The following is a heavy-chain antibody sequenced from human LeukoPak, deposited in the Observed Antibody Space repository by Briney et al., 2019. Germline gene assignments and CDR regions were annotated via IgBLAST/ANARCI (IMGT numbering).Heavy chain of an antibody. V-gene: IGHV4-59*01. CDR3: ARERYSSGWYGDYFDY. J-gene: IGHJ4*02. Sequence: SETLSLTXTVSGGSISSYYWSWIRQPPGKGLEWIGYIYYSGSTNYNPSLKSRVTISVDTSKNQFSLKLSSVTAADTAVYYCARERYSSGWYGDYFDYWGQGTLVTVSS. CDR1: GGSISSYY. CDR2: IYYSGST. D-gene: IGHD6-19*01.